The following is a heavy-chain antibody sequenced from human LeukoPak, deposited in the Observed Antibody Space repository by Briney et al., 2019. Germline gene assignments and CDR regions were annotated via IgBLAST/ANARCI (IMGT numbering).Heavy chain of an antibody. J-gene: IGHJ6*04. D-gene: IGHD2-15*01. V-gene: IGHV3-30*18. CDR2: ISYDGSNK. CDR3: AKDRGYCSGGSCYGMDV. CDR1: GFTFSSYG. Sequence: GRSLRLSCAASGFTFSSYGMHWVRQAPGEGLEWVAVISYDGSNKYYADSVKGRFTISRDNSKNTLYLQMNSLRAEDTAVYYCAKDRGYCSGGSCYGMDVWGKGTTVTVSS.